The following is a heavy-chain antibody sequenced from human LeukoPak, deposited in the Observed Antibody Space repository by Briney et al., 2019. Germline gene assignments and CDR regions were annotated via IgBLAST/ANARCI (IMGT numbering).Heavy chain of an antibody. D-gene: IGHD4-17*01. CDR3: AKDHYGDFFGFDY. CDR2: ISYDGSNK. Sequence: GGSLRLSCAASGFTFSSYGMHWVRQAPGKGLEWVAVISYDGSNKNYADYVKGRFTISRDNSKNTLYLQMNSLGAEDTAVYYCAKDHYGDFFGFDYWGQGTLVTVSS. CDR1: GFTFSSYG. V-gene: IGHV3-30*18. J-gene: IGHJ4*02.